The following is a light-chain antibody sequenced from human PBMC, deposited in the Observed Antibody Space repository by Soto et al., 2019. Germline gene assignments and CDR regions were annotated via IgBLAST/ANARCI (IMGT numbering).Light chain of an antibody. CDR1: SSDVGGFNS. J-gene: IGLJ1*01. CDR2: DVV. Sequence: QSVLTQPASVSGAPGQSITIFCTGTSSDVGGFNSVSWYQLRPGTAPKLILYDVVDRPSGVSYRFSGSKSGNTASLTISGLQAAHEADYFCSAYTSTMTNVFGSGTKVTVL. V-gene: IGLV2-14*03. CDR3: SAYTSTMTNV.